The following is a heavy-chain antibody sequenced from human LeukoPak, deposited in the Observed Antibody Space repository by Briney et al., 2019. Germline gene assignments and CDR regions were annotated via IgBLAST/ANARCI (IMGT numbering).Heavy chain of an antibody. Sequence: PGRSLRLSCAASGFTFSNYRMDWVRQAPGKGLDWVSSVSGLSNYIYYADSVKGRFTISRDNAKNSLYLQMNSLRAEDTAVYYCARVDCTTTSCPKADAFDLWGQGTMVTVSS. D-gene: IGHD2-2*01. CDR3: ARVDCTTTSCPKADAFDL. J-gene: IGHJ3*01. CDR1: GFTFSNYR. CDR2: VSGLSNYI. V-gene: IGHV3-21*06.